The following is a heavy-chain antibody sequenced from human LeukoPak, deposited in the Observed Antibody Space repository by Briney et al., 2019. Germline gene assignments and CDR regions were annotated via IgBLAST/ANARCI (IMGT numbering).Heavy chain of an antibody. D-gene: IGHD3-3*01. CDR1: GGSISSYY. Sequence: PSETLSLTCTVSGGSISSYYWSWIRQPAGKGLEWIGRIYTSGSTNYNPSLKSRVTISVDTSKNQFSLKLSSVTAADTAVYYCARLGGAQYYDFWSGYSNWFDPWGQGTLVTVSS. J-gene: IGHJ5*02. CDR2: IYTSGST. V-gene: IGHV4-4*07. CDR3: ARLGGAQYYDFWSGYSNWFDP.